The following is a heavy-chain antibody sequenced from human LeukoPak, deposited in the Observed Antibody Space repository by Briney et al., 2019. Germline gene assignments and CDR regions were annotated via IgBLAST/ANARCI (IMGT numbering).Heavy chain of an antibody. CDR3: AKGSKTVLFTRDHYIDV. CDR1: GFTFSSYA. D-gene: IGHD3-16*01. Sequence: GGSLRLSCAASGFTFSSYAMSWVRQAPGKGLEWVAFIRHDGSNKYYADSVKGRFTISRDNSKSTLYLQMNSLRAEDTAVYYCAKGSKTVLFTRDHYIDVWGKGTTVTISS. V-gene: IGHV3-30*02. CDR2: IRHDGSNK. J-gene: IGHJ6*03.